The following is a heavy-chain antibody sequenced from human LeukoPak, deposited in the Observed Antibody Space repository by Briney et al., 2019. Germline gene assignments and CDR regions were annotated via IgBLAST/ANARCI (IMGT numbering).Heavy chain of an antibody. J-gene: IGHJ4*02. CDR2: ISSSSSTI. CDR1: GFTFSSYS. CDR3: ARATDFDY. V-gene: IGHV3-48*04. D-gene: IGHD5-12*01. Sequence: GGSLRLSCAASGFTFSSYSMNWVRQAPGKGLEWVSYISSSSSTIYYADSVKGRFTISRDNAKNSLYLQMNSLRAEDTAVYYCARATDFDYWGQGTLVTVSS.